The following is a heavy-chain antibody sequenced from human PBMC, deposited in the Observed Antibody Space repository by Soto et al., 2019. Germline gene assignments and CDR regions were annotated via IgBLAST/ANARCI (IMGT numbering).Heavy chain of an antibody. D-gene: IGHD3-3*01. Sequence: GESLKISCKGSGYSFTSYWIGWVRQMPGKGLEWMGIIYPGDSDTRYSPSFQGQVTISADKSISTAYLQWSSLKASDTAMYYCATFHQALYYDFWSGPSQFDYRAQRTPVTGSS. CDR1: GYSFTSYW. CDR3: ATFHQALYYDFWSGPSQFDY. V-gene: IGHV5-51*01. J-gene: IGHJ4*02. CDR2: IYPGDSDT.